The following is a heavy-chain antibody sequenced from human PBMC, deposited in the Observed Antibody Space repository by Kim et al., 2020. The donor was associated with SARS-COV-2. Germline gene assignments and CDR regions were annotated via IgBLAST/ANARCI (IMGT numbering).Heavy chain of an antibody. V-gene: IGHV4-30-2*04. J-gene: IGHJ4*02. Sequence: LKSRVTISVDTSKDQFSLKLSSVTAADTAVYYRARGSKKWYDFWSGNFDYWGQGTLVTVSS. CDR3: ARGSKKWYDFWSGNFDY. D-gene: IGHD3-3*01.